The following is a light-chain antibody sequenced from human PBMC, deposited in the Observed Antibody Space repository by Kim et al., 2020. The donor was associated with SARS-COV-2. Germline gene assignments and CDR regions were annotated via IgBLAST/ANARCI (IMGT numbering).Light chain of an antibody. CDR3: AAWDDSLNGNWV. CDR2: SNN. CDR1: SSKIGSNT. V-gene: IGLV1-44*01. J-gene: IGLJ3*02. Sequence: RVTISCSGSSSKIGSNTVNWYQQLPGTAPKLLIYSNNQRPSGVPDRFSGSKSGTSASLAISGLQSEDEADYYCAAWDDSLNGNWVFGGGTQLTVL.